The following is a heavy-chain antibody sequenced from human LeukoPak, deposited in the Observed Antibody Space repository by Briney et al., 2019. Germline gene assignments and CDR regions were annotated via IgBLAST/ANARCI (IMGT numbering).Heavy chain of an antibody. CDR1: GFTFSSYA. CDR3: AKDLSRSGYCSGGSCPLAFDI. D-gene: IGHD2-15*01. CDR2: ISGSGGST. V-gene: IGHV3-23*01. J-gene: IGHJ3*02. Sequence: GGSLRLSCAASGFTFSSYAMSWVRQAPGKGLEWVSTISGSGGSTYYADSVKGRFTTSRDNSKNTLYLQMNSLRAEDTAVYYCAKDLSRSGYCSGGSCPLAFDIWGQGTMVTVSS.